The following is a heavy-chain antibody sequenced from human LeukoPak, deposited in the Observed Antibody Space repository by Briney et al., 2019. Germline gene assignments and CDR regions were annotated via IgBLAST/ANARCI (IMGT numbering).Heavy chain of an antibody. CDR2: IYSGGST. CDR1: GFTVSSNY. D-gene: IGHD6-13*01. CDR3: ARVQQLEFFDY. V-gene: IGHV3-66*01. J-gene: IGHJ4*02. Sequence: GGSLRLSCAASGFTVSSNYMSWVRQAPGKGLEWVSVIYSGGSTYYADSVKGRFTTSRDNSKNTLYLQMNSLRAEDTAVYYCARVQQLEFFDYWGQGTLVTISS.